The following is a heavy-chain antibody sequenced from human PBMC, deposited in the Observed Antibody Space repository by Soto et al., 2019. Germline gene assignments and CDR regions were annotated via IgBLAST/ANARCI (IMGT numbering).Heavy chain of an antibody. Sequence: GALVKVSCKAAGYTFTSYDINWVRQATGQGLEWMGWMTPNSGNTGYAQKFQGRVTMTRNTSISTAYMELSSLRSEDTAVYYCARVWGRKLELLGYWGQGTLGTVSS. J-gene: IGHJ4*02. CDR2: MTPNSGNT. CDR3: ARVWGRKLELLGY. CDR1: GYTFTSYD. D-gene: IGHD1-7*01. V-gene: IGHV1-8*01.